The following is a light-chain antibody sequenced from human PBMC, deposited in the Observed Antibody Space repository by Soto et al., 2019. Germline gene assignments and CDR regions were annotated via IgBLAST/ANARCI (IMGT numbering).Light chain of an antibody. CDR2: SAS. CDR3: QRYGG. V-gene: IGKV3-20*01. Sequence: IVLSQSPGTLSSSPGERATLSCRASQSVSSSHLAWHQQKPGNAPRLLIYSASSRATGIPDRFSGSGSGTDFTLTISRLEPEDFAVYYCQRYGGFGQGTKVDI. CDR1: QSVSSSH. J-gene: IGKJ1*01.